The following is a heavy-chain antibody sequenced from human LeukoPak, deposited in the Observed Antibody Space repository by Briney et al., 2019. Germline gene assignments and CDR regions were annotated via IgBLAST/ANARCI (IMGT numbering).Heavy chain of an antibody. V-gene: IGHV4-59*01. J-gene: IGHJ4*02. CDR2: IYHSGRT. Sequence: PSETLSLTCTLPGGSIRTSYWSWIRHPPGKGLEWIGYIYHSGRTNYTHSLKGRVTISVATSKTQFSLKLSSVTAADTAVYYCARGGGYASPIGYWGQGALVTVSS. D-gene: IGHD5-12*01. CDR3: ARGGGYASPIGY. CDR1: GGSIRTSY.